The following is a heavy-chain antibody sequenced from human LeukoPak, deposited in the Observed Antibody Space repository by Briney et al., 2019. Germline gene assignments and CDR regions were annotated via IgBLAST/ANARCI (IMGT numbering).Heavy chain of an antibody. V-gene: IGHV5-51*01. CDR1: GYTFTSQW. Sequence: GESLEISCKGSGYTFTSQWIARVRQMPGKGLEWMGIIYPGDSDTTYSPSFQGQRTISVDKSISTAYLRWSSLQASDTAIYYCARHGKYSSGSHYFDSWGQGTLVTVSS. CDR2: IYPGDSDT. D-gene: IGHD6-19*01. CDR3: ARHGKYSSGSHYFDS. J-gene: IGHJ4*02.